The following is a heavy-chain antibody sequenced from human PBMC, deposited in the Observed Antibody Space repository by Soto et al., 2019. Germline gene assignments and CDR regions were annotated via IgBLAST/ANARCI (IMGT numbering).Heavy chain of an antibody. CDR3: VRVGGVARPY. CDR1: GLTFSKFE. D-gene: IGHD1-26*01. CDR2: ISSDCATI. Sequence: EVQMVESGGGLVQPGGSLRLSCEVSGLTFSKFEMTWVRQAPGQGLEWVSSISSDCATIYYADSVKGRFTISRDNDKNLLYLQMNSLKGEDTATYYCVRVGGVARPYWSQGTPVTFSS. J-gene: IGHJ4*02. V-gene: IGHV3-48*03.